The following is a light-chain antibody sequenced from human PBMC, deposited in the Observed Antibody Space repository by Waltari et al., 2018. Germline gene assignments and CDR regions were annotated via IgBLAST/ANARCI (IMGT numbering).Light chain of an antibody. Sequence: QSVLTQPPSVSGAPGQRVTISCTGSGSKIRAGHDGHWYQHLPRAALKLLIYGSSSRPLGVPDRFFGSTSGTSASLAITGLQAEDEGDYYCQSYDTSLSVVFGGGTKLTVL. CDR2: GSS. V-gene: IGLV1-40*01. CDR1: GSKIRAGHD. J-gene: IGLJ3*02. CDR3: QSYDTSLSVV.